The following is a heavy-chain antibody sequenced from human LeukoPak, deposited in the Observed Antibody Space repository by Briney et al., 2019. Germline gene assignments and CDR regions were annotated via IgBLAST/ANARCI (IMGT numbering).Heavy chain of an antibody. D-gene: IGHD6-13*01. V-gene: IGHV3-21*01. J-gene: IGHJ2*01. CDR1: GFTFSSYS. Sequence: GGSLRLSCAASGFTFSSYSMNWVRQAPGKGLEWVSSISSSSSYIYYADSVKGRFTISRDNAKNSLYLQMNSLRAEDTAVYYCARPPLISAAAGIGRPRRYWCFDLWGRGTLVTVSS. CDR2: ISSSSSYI. CDR3: ARPPLISAAAGIGRPRRYWCFDL.